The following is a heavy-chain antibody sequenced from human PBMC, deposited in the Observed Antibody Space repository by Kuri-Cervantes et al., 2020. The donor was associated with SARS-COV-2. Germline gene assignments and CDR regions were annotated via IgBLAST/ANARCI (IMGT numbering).Heavy chain of an antibody. V-gene: IGHV4-30-2*01. CDR2: IYHSGST. J-gene: IGHJ4*02. CDR3: ARVDSSLTIDY. Sequence: SQTLSLTCAVSGGSISSGGYSWSWIRQPPGKGLEWIGYIYHSGSTYFNPSLKSRVTLSADGSKNQFSLNLTSVTAADTAVYYCARVDSSLTIDYWGQGTLVTVSS. D-gene: IGHD6-13*01. CDR1: GGSISSGGYS.